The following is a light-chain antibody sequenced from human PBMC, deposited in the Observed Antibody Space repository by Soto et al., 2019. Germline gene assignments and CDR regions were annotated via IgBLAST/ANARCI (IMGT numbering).Light chain of an antibody. J-gene: IGLJ3*02. CDR2: DNN. Sequence: QSALTQPPSVSAAAGQKVTISCSGSSSNIGNNYVSWYQQLPGAAPKLLIYDNNKPPSGIPDRFSDSKSGTSATLGITGLQTGDEAEYYCGTWAISLNHGGVFGGGTKLTVL. V-gene: IGLV1-51*01. CDR1: SSNIGNNY. CDR3: GTWAISLNHGGV.